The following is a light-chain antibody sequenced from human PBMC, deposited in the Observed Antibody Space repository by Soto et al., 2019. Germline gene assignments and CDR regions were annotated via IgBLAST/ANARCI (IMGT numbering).Light chain of an antibody. J-gene: IGKJ1*01. Sequence: IVLTQSPGTLSLSPGDRATLSCRASHSMSNSNLAWYQHKPGQAPRLLIYGASNRATGIPDRFSGSGSGTDFTLTISGLEPEDFAVYYCQHYGGSSWTFGQGTKVDIK. CDR3: QHYGGSSWT. V-gene: IGKV3-20*01. CDR1: HSMSNSN. CDR2: GAS.